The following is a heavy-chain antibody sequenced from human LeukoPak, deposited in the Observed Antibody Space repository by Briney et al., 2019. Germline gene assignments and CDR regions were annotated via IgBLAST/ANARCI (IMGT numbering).Heavy chain of an antibody. V-gene: IGHV3-21*01. D-gene: IGHD6-19*01. CDR1: GFTFSSYS. CDR3: ARDGVTGGGSSGWYTY. Sequence: GGSLRLSCAASGFTFSSYSMNWVRQSPGKGLEWVSSISSSSSYIYYADSVKGRFTISRDNAKNSLYLQMNSLGAEDTAVYYCARDGVTGGGSSGWYTYWGQGTLLTVSS. J-gene: IGHJ4*02. CDR2: ISSSSSYI.